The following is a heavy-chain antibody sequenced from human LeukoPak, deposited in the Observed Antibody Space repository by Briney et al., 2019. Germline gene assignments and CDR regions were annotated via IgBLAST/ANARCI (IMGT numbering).Heavy chain of an antibody. CDR3: AKSGGSYFLGYMDV. D-gene: IGHD1-26*01. J-gene: IGHJ6*03. Sequence: GGSLRLSCAASGFTFSSYDIHWVRQAPGKGLEWVAIISYDGSNEYYADSVKGRFTISRDNSKNTLYLQMNSLRAEDTAVYYCAKSGGSYFLGYMDVWGKGTTVTISS. CDR2: ISYDGSNE. V-gene: IGHV3-30*12. CDR1: GFTFSSYD.